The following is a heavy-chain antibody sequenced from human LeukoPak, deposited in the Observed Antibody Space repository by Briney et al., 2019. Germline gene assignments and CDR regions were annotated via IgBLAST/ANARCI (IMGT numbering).Heavy chain of an antibody. J-gene: IGHJ4*02. CDR2: IYHSGST. Sequence: PSETLSLTCTVSGGSFITSNYYWAWIRQPPGKGLEWIGSIYHSGSTYYNPSLKSRVTISMDTSKKQLSLKLSSVTAADTAIYYCARHIPRETIDYWGQGTLVTVSS. CDR3: ARHIPRETIDY. CDR1: GGSFITSNYY. V-gene: IGHV4-39*01. D-gene: IGHD2-2*02.